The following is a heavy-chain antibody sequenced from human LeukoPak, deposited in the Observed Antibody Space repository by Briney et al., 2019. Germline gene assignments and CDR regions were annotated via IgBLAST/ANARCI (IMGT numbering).Heavy chain of an antibody. V-gene: IGHV4-59*01. Sequence: PSETLSLTCTVSGASISGYYWTWIRQPPGKGLEWIGYIYYSGSTNYNPSLKSRVTISVDTSKNQFSLKLSSVTAADTAVYYCARGPGELLLRTDPDPYYFDYWGQGTLVTVSS. CDR2: IYYSGST. CDR3: ARGPGELLLRTDPDPYYFDY. D-gene: IGHD1-26*01. CDR1: GASISGYY. J-gene: IGHJ4*02.